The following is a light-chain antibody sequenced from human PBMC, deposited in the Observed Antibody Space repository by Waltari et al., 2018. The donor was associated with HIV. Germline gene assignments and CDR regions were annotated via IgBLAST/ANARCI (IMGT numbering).Light chain of an antibody. J-gene: IGKJ4*01. V-gene: IGKV1-39*01. CDR1: QNIKND. CDR2: SAS. CDR3: QQSHKTPLT. Sequence: DIQMTQSPSSVSADVGDRVTITCRASQNIKNDLNWDQQKPGKSPRLLIYSASGLQSGVPSTFSASGSGTEFNFTIADLQTEDSALFYCQQSHKTPLTFGGGT.